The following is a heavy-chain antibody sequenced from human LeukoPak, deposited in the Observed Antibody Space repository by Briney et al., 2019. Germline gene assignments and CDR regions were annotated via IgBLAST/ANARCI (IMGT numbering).Heavy chain of an antibody. CDR3: AKTKDYYDSSGYYHYFDY. CDR1: GGSISSYY. CDR2: IYYSGST. D-gene: IGHD3-22*01. Sequence: SETLSLTCTVSGGSISSYYWSWTRQPPGKGLEWIGYIYYSGSTNYNPSLKSRVTISVDTSKNQFSLKLSSVTAADTAVYYCAKTKDYYDSSGYYHYFDYWGQGTLVTVSS. V-gene: IGHV4-59*01. J-gene: IGHJ4*02.